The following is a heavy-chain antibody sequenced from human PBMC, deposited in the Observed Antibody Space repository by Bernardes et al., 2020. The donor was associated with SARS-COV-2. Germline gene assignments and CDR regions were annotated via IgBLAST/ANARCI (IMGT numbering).Heavy chain of an antibody. J-gene: IGHJ4*02. D-gene: IGHD5-18*01. CDR1: GFTFNNYG. CDR2: ISYEGSRK. V-gene: IGHV3-30*18. Sequence: GRSLRLSCEASGFTFNNYGMHWVRQAPGKGLEWVAFISYEGSRKYYLDSLKGRFTISRDSFKNTLYLQMNSLREDDTAVYYCVKRRAIFELWAGTLDYWGQGTLVTVSS. CDR3: VKRRAIFELWAGTLDY.